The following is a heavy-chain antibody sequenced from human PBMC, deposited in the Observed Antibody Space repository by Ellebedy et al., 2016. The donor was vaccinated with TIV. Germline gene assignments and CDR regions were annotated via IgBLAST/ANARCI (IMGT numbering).Heavy chain of an antibody. CDR2: INSDGRTI. D-gene: IGHD3-9*01. Sequence: PGGSLRLSCAASGFTFKNYWMHWVRQTPGKGLEWVSRINSDGRTINYADSVRGRFTISRDNAKNTVFLEMNSLRVDDTAVYYCARQFDQPARWGQGTLVTGSS. V-gene: IGHV3-74*01. J-gene: IGHJ4*02. CDR1: GFTFKNYW. CDR3: ARQFDQPAR.